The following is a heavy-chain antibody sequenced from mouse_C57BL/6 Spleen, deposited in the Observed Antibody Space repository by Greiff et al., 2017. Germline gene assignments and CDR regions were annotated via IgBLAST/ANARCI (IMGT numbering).Heavy chain of an antibody. CDR1: GYTFTSYW. J-gene: IGHJ2*01. D-gene: IGHD1-1*01. CDR3: ARALTVAHYFDY. Sequence: QVQLKQPGAELVKPGASVKMSCKASGYTFTSYWITWVKQRPGQGLEWIGDIYPGSGSTNYNEKFKSKATLTVDTSSSTAYMQLSSLTSEDSAVYYCARALTVAHYFDYWGQGTTLTVSS. V-gene: IGHV1-55*01. CDR2: IYPGSGST.